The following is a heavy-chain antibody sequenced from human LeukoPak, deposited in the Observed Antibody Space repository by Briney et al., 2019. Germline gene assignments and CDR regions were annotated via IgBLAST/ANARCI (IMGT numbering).Heavy chain of an antibody. CDR1: GFTFSSYA. CDR2: ISGSGGST. CDR3: AVDIVVVPAAMADY. J-gene: IGHJ4*02. Sequence: TGGSLRLSCAASGFTFSSYAMSWVRQAPGKRLESVSAISGSGGSTYYADSVKGRFTISRDNSKNTLYLQMNSLRAEDTAVYYCAVDIVVVPAAMADYWGQGTLVTVSS. V-gene: IGHV3-23*01. D-gene: IGHD2-2*01.